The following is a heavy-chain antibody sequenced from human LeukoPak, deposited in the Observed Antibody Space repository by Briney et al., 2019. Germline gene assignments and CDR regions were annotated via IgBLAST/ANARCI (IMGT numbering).Heavy chain of an antibody. CDR1: RFTFSDYG. D-gene: IGHD3-22*01. CDR2: ISSGSSYI. J-gene: IGHJ4*02. CDR3: ARGLQPLFPTYDSRPYYFDY. V-gene: IGHV3-21*01. Sequence: KPGGSLRLSCAASRFTFSDYGMNWVRQAPGKGLEWVSSISSGSSYIYYADSVKGRFTISRDNAKNSLFLQMNSLRAEDTAVYYCARGLQPLFPTYDSRPYYFDYWGQGTLVTVSS.